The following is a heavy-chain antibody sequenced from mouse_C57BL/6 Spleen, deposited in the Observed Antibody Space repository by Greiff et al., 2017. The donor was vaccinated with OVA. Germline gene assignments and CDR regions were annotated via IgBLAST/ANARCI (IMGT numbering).Heavy chain of an antibody. CDR3: ARGDGYHY. D-gene: IGHD2-3*01. Sequence: VQLQQSGPELVKPGASVKISCKASGYAFSSSWMNWVKQRPGKGLEWMGRIYPGDGDTNYNGKFKGKATLTADKASSTAYMQLSSLTSEDAAVYFCARGDGYHYWGQGTLVTVSA. CDR2: IYPGDGDT. J-gene: IGHJ3*01. V-gene: IGHV1-82*01. CDR1: GYAFSSSW.